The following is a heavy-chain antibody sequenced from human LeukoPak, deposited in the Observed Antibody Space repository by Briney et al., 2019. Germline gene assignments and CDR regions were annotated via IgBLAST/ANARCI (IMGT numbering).Heavy chain of an antibody. J-gene: IGHJ4*02. Sequence: GGSLRLSCAASGFTFSSYAMSWVRQAPGQGLEWVSAISGSGGSTYYADSVKGRFTISRHNSKNTLYLQMNSLRAEDTAVYYCAKDGYCSSTSCPTGYFFDYWGQGTLVTVSS. V-gene: IGHV3-23*01. CDR3: AKDGYCSSTSCPTGYFFDY. CDR2: ISGSGGST. CDR1: GFTFSSYA. D-gene: IGHD2-2*01.